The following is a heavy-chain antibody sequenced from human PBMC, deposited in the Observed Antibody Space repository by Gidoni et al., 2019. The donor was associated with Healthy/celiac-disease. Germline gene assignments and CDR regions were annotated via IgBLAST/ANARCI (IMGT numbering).Heavy chain of an antibody. J-gene: IGHJ4*02. Sequence: QLQLQESGPGLVKPSETLSLTCTVSGGSISSSSYYWGWIRQPPGKGLEWIGSIYYSGSTYYNPSLKSRVTISVDTSKNQFSLKLSSVTAADTAVYYCARRLVDNYYFDYWGQGTLVTVSS. CDR1: GGSISSSSYY. CDR3: ARRLVDNYYFDY. CDR2: IYYSGST. V-gene: IGHV4-39*01. D-gene: IGHD1-1*01.